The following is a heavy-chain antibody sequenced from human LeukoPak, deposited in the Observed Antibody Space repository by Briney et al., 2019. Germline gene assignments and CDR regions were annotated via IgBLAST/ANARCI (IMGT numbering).Heavy chain of an antibody. Sequence: PGGSLRVSCEASGFTFSNHWMTWVRQAPGKGLEWVANIDQGGGHKYYVDSLKGRFTISRDNAKNSLYLQMNSLRAEDTAVYYCARWVGGYYYEGTAYHIDNWGQGTLVTVSS. V-gene: IGHV3-7*01. CDR2: IDQGGGHK. D-gene: IGHD3/OR15-3a*01. CDR3: ARWVGGYYYEGTAYHIDN. CDR1: GFTFSNHW. J-gene: IGHJ4*02.